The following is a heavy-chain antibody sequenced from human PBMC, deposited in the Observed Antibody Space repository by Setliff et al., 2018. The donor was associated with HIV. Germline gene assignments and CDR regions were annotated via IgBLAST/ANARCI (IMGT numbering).Heavy chain of an antibody. CDR3: ARAEWIQLWFGAFDI. D-gene: IGHD5-18*01. CDR1: GGSISSYY. J-gene: IGHJ3*02. CDR2: IYTSVST. Sequence: SETLSLTCNVSGGSISSYYWSWIRQPAGKGLEWIGRIYTSVSTNYNPSLKSRVTMLVDTSKNQFSLKLSSVTAADTAVYYWARAEWIQLWFGAFDIWGQGTMVTVSS. V-gene: IGHV4-4*07.